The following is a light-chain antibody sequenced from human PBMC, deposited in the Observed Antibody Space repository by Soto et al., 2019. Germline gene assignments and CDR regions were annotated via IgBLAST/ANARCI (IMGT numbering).Light chain of an antibody. Sequence: ERVMTQSPATLSVSPGERATLSCRASQSVGSNLAWYQQQPGQAPRLLMYGASTRATGIPARFSGTGSGAEFTLTISSLQSEDFAVYYCQQYNNRPPWTFGQGTKVEIK. J-gene: IGKJ1*01. CDR1: QSVGSN. V-gene: IGKV3-15*01. CDR2: GAS. CDR3: QQYNNRPPWT.